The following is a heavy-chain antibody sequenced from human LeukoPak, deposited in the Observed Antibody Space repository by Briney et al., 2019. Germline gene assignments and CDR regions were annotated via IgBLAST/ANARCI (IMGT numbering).Heavy chain of an antibody. D-gene: IGHD3-9*01. V-gene: IGHV4-39*01. Sequence: SETLSLTCTVSGGSISSSSYYWGWIRQPPGKGLEWIGSIYYSGSTYYNPSLKSRVTISVDTSKNQFSLKLSSVTAADTAVYYCARGAYFDWLYRLDYWGQGTLVTVSS. CDR2: IYYSGST. CDR3: ARGAYFDWLYRLDY. CDR1: GGSISSSSYY. J-gene: IGHJ4*02.